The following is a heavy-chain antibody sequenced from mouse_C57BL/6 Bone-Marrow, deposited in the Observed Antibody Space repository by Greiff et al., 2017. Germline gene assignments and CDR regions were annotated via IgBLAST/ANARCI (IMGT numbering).Heavy chain of an antibody. V-gene: IGHV1-64*01. CDR1: GYTFTSYW. D-gene: IGHD1-1*01. CDR3: ARVDLRAWFAY. CDR2: IHPNSGST. J-gene: IGHJ3*01. Sequence: QVQLQQPGAELVKPGASVKLSCKASGYTFTSYWMHWVKQRPGQGLEWIGMIHPNSGSTNYNEKFKSKATLTVDKSSSTAYMQLSSLTSEDSAVYYCARVDLRAWFAYWGQGTLVTVSA.